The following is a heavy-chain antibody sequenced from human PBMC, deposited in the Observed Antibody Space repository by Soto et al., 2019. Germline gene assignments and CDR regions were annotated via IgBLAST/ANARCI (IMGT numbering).Heavy chain of an antibody. CDR1: GDSISSADYY. V-gene: IGHV4-30-4*01. CDR3: ARWMYKRGWNLDR. Sequence: PSETLSLTCTVSGDSISSADYYWSWIRQTPGKGLEWIGHIFYSGTTYYNPSLKSRVTISIDTSKNQFSLKLSSVTAADTAVYYWARWMYKRGWNLDRWGQGIVVSVSS. D-gene: IGHD6-19*01. J-gene: IGHJ5*02. CDR2: IFYSGTT.